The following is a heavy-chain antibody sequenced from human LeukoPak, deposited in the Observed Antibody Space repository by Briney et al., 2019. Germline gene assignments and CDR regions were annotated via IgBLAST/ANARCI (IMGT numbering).Heavy chain of an antibody. V-gene: IGHV1-69*01. D-gene: IGHD3-22*01. CDR3: ARVRYYDSSGYYRNYYYYGMDV. Sequence: GSSVKVSCKASGGTFISYAISWVRQAPGQGLEWMGGIIPIFGTANYAQKFQGRVTITADESTSTAYMELSSLRSEDTAVYYCARVRYYDSSGYYRNYYYYGMDVWGQGTTVTVSS. CDR1: GGTFISYA. CDR2: IIPIFGTA. J-gene: IGHJ6*02.